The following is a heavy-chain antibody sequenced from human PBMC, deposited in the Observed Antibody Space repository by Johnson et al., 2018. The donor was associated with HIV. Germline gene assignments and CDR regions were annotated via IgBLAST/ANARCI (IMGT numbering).Heavy chain of an antibody. Sequence: MLLVESGGGLVQPGGSLRLSCVPSGFTLSHYWMSWVRQSPGKGLEWVANINQDGSESYYVDSVKGRFTISRDNAKKSLYLQMNSLRAEDTAVYYCAKDRHWDRGASDIWGQGTMVTVSS. J-gene: IGHJ3*02. CDR3: AKDRHWDRGASDI. CDR1: GFTLSHYW. D-gene: IGHD3-10*01. CDR2: INQDGSES. V-gene: IGHV3-7*01.